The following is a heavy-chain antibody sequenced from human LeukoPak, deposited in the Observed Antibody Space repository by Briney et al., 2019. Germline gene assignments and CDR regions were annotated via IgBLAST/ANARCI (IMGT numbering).Heavy chain of an antibody. CDR1: GFTFSSYA. V-gene: IGHV3-30-3*01. Sequence: GSLRLSCAASGFTFSSYAMHWVRQAPGKGLEWVAVISYDGSNKYYADSVKGRFTISRDNSKNTLYLQMNSLRAEDTAVYYCARDGIAAAGRFDPWGQGTLVTVSS. CDR3: ARDGIAAAGRFDP. CDR2: ISYDGSNK. D-gene: IGHD6-13*01. J-gene: IGHJ5*02.